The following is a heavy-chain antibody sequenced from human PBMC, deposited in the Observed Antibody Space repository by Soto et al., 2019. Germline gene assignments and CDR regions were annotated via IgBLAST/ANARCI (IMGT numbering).Heavy chain of an antibody. J-gene: IGHJ6*02. V-gene: IGHV1-3*01. CDR1: GYTFTSYA. D-gene: IGHD3-9*01. Sequence: SVKVSCKASGYTFTSYAIHWVRQAPGQRLEWMGWINAGNGNTKYSQKFQGRDTIIRDTSATTAYMELSSLRSEDTAVYYCARESELRYFDWLRTDGIDVWGQGTMVTGFS. CDR3: ARESELRYFDWLRTDGIDV. CDR2: INAGNGNT.